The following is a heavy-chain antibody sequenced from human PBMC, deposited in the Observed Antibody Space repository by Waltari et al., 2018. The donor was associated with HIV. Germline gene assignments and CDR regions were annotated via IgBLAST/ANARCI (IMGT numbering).Heavy chain of an antibody. CDR3: ATIPTNPNPDY. Sequence: QVQLVQSGAEVKTPGASVKVSCQASGYTFTDYYLHWGRQAPEQGLECMGRINPNSGDTSYAQKFQGRVTMTRDTSISTAYMDLSRLRSDDTAVYYCATIPTNPNPDYWGQGTLVTVSS. J-gene: IGHJ4*02. V-gene: IGHV1-2*06. D-gene: IGHD2-8*01. CDR1: GYTFTDYY. CDR2: INPNSGDT.